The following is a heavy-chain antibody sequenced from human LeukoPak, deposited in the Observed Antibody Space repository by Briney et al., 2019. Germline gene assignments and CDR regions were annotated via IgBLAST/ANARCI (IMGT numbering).Heavy chain of an antibody. V-gene: IGHV3-7*01. Sequence: GGSLRLSCAASGFTFSSYWMTWVRQAPGKGLEWVASIKQDGNEKYYVDSVKGRFTISRDNARNSLYLQMSSLRADDTSVYYCARDGAFRIYDYWGQGTLVTVSS. CDR2: IKQDGNEK. J-gene: IGHJ4*02. CDR3: ARDGAFRIYDY. CDR1: GFTFSSYW. D-gene: IGHD3-3*02.